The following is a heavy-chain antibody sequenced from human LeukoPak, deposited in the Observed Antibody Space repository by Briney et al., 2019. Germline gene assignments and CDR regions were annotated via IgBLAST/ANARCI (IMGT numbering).Heavy chain of an antibody. Sequence: GASVKVSCKASGFTFTSSAMQWVRQARGQRLEWIGWIVVGSGNTNYAQKFQERVTITRDMSTSTAYMELSSLRSEDTAVYYCAAGGSGYSYGYRRYYYYYMDVWGKGTTVTVSS. CDR2: IVVGSGNT. CDR3: AAGGSGYSYGYRRYYYYYMDV. D-gene: IGHD5-18*01. V-gene: IGHV1-58*02. J-gene: IGHJ6*03. CDR1: GFTFTSSA.